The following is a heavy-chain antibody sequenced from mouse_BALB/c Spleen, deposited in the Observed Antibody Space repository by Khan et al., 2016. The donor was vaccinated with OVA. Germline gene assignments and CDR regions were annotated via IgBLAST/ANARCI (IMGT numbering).Heavy chain of an antibody. CDR1: GYTFTSYW. D-gene: IGHD1-1*01. CDR3: ASSRFYGRGLYALDY. Sequence: DLVKPGASVKLSCKASGYTFTSYWMNWRKQRPGQGIEWIGQISPGSGSPYYNKMFTVKATLTVDSSYTTAYIHRSDLSSENTAVFFCASSRFYGRGLYALDYCSPVPSVTVSS. J-gene: IGHJ4*01. V-gene: IGHV1S41*01. CDR2: ISPGSGSP.